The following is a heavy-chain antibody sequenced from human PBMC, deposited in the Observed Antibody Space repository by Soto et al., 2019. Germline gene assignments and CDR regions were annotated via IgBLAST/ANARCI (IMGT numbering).Heavy chain of an antibody. D-gene: IGHD3-9*01. CDR1: EFTFSTYS. CDR3: ARAPDSVDHWFLWV. CDR2: ISRSSATI. V-gene: IGHV3-48*01. Sequence: GGSLRLSCAASEFTFSTYSMNWARQTPGKGLEWISYISRSSATIYYADSVKGRFTISRDNAKNSLYLQMNSLRAEDTAVYYCARAPDSVDHWFLWVWGQGTLVTVSS. J-gene: IGHJ4*02.